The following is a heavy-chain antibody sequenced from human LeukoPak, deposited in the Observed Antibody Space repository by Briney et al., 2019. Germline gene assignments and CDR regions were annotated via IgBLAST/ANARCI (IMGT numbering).Heavy chain of an antibody. J-gene: IGHJ4*02. V-gene: IGHV4-61*02. D-gene: IGHD6-13*01. Sequence: SETLSLTCTVSGGSISSGTYYWSWIRQPAGKGLEWIGRIHTSGSTNYNPSLKSRVTISVDTSKNQFSLKLSSVTAADTAVYYCASGYSSSWYSPARFDYWGQGTLVTVSS. CDR2: IHTSGST. CDR1: GGSISSGTYY. CDR3: ASGYSSSWYSPARFDY.